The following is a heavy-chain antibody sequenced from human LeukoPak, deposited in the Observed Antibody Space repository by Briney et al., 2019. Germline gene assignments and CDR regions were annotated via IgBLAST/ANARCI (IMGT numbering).Heavy chain of an antibody. V-gene: IGHV4-34*01. CDR2: INHSGST. CDR1: GGSFSGYY. D-gene: IGHD4-17*01. J-gene: IGHJ4*02. Sequence: SETLSLTCAVYGGSFSGYYRSWIRQPPGKGLEWIGEINHSGSTNYNPSLKSRVTISVDTSKNQFSLKLSSVTAADTAVYYCASASYGAPSDYWGQGTLVTVSS. CDR3: ASASYGAPSDY.